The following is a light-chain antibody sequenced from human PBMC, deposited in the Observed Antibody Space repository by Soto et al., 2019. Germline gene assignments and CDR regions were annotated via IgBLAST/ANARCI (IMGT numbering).Light chain of an antibody. CDR2: SNN. J-gene: IGLJ2*01. CDR3: AAWDDSMNGHVG. V-gene: IGLV1-44*01. CDR1: NSNIGKNT. Sequence: HCVLTQPPSASGTPVQRLSISCSGSNSNIGKNTVNWYQQLPRTAPKLLIYSNNQRPSGVPERFSGSKSGTSASLAISGLQSEDEADYYCAAWDDSMNGHVGFGGVTKVTVL.